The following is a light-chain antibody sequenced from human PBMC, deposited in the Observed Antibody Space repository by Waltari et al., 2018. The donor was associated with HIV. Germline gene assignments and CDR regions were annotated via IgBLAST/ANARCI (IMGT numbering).Light chain of an antibody. Sequence: EIALTQSPATLSVSPGDRAVLSCRASQSVSRHLAWYQQKSGQGPRLRIYETSTRAAGTPGRFNGSGSGTDFVLTITDVEPGDVAVYYCQQRGTWPLVTFGGGTKVE. CDR2: ETS. V-gene: IGKV3-11*01. J-gene: IGKJ4*01. CDR3: QQRGTWPLVT. CDR1: QSVSRH.